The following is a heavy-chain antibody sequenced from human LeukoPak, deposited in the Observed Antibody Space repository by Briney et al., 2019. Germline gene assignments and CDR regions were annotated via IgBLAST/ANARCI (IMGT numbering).Heavy chain of an antibody. V-gene: IGHV1-24*01. Sequence: GATVKVSCKASGYTFTDYYIHWVRQAPGKGLEWMGGFDPEDGETIYAQKFQGRVTMTEDTSTDTAYMELSSLRSEDTAVYYCATLLAYCGGDCYSGLDYWGQGTLVTVSS. J-gene: IGHJ4*02. CDR3: ATLLAYCGGDCYSGLDY. CDR2: FDPEDGET. CDR1: GYTFTDYY. D-gene: IGHD2-21*02.